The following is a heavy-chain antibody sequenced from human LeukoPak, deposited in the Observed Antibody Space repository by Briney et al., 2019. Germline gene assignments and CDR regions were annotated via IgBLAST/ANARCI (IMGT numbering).Heavy chain of an antibody. Sequence: GGFLRLSCVASGFSFSTYWMSWVRQAPGKGLEWVANIKSDVSAKDYVDSVKGRFTISRDNAKNSLYLQMNSLRAEDTAVYYCARGSQYGSFDPWGQGTLVTVSS. D-gene: IGHD3-10*01. CDR2: IKSDVSAK. J-gene: IGHJ5*02. CDR1: GFSFSTYW. V-gene: IGHV3-7*01. CDR3: ARGSQYGSFDP.